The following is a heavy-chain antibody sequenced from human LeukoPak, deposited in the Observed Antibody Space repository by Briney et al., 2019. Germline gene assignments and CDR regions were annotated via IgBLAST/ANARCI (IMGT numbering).Heavy chain of an antibody. V-gene: IGHV1-18*01. Sequence: ASVKVSCKASGYTFTSYGISWVRQAPGQRLEWMGWLSAYNGNTNYAQKLQGRVTMTTDTSTSTAYMELRSLRSDDTAVYYCARGVPAALRLARWFDPWGQGTLVTVSS. D-gene: IGHD2-2*02. CDR3: ARGVPAALRLARWFDP. J-gene: IGHJ5*02. CDR2: LSAYNGNT. CDR1: GYTFTSYG.